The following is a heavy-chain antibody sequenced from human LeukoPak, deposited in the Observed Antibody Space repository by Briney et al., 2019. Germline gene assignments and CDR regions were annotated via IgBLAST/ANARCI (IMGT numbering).Heavy chain of an antibody. CDR1: GFTFSSYA. Sequence: GGSLRLSCAASGFTFSSYAMSWVRQAPGKGLEWVSAISGSGGSTYYADSVKGRFTISRDNSKNTLYLQMNSLRAEDTAVYYCAKDPGYCSGGSCYPNFWFDPWGQGTLVTVSS. CDR2: ISGSGGST. J-gene: IGHJ5*02. D-gene: IGHD2-15*01. CDR3: AKDPGYCSGGSCYPNFWFDP. V-gene: IGHV3-23*01.